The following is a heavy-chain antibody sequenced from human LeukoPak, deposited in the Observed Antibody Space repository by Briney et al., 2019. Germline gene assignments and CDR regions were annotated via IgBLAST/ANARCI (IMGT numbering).Heavy chain of an antibody. CDR2: MNPNSGNT. J-gene: IGHJ4*02. D-gene: IGHD3-22*01. CDR1: GYTFTSYD. Sequence: VASVKVSCKASGYTFTSYDINWVRQATGQGLEWMGWMNPNSGNTGYAQKFQGRVTMTRNTSISTAYMELSSLRSEDTAVYYCARDIRWGYYDSSGYQPHYWGQGTLVTVSS. CDR3: ARDIRWGYYDSSGYQPHY. V-gene: IGHV1-8*01.